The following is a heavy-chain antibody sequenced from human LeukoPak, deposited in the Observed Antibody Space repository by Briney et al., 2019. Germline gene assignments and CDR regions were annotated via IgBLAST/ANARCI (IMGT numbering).Heavy chain of an antibody. CDR3: ARGYYDILTGYSRTWFDP. Sequence: ASVKVSCKASGNTFSRYAMHWVRQAPGQRLEWMGWINAGNGNRKYSQRFQGRVTITRDTPASTAYMELSSLRSEDTAVYYCARGYYDILTGYSRTWFDPWGQGTLVTVSS. V-gene: IGHV1-3*01. D-gene: IGHD3-9*01. CDR2: INAGNGNR. CDR1: GNTFSRYA. J-gene: IGHJ5*02.